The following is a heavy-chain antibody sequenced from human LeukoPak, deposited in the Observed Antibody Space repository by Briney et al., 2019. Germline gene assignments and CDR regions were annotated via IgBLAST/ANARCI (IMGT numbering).Heavy chain of an antibody. V-gene: IGHV1-2*02. J-gene: IGHJ4*02. CDR3: ARDIRPRVESFDY. Sequence: ASVTVSCKPSGYTYTRYHINWGRQAPGQGLEWMGWINPNTGGTNYAQKFQGRVAMTRDTSITTAYMDLSRLRSDDTAVYYCARDIRPRVESFDYWGQGTLVSVSS. CDR1: GYTYTRYH. CDR2: INPNTGGT. D-gene: IGHD3-3*01.